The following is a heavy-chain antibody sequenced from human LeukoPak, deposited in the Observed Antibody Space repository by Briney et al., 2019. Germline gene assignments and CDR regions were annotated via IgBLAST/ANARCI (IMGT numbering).Heavy chain of an antibody. CDR2: IYSGGST. Sequence: GGSLRLSCAASGFTVSSSYMSWVRQAPGKGLEWVSVIYSGGSTYYADSVKGRFTISRDNSKNTLYLQMNSLRAEDTAVYYCASSSGWYLTFDYWGQGTLVTVSS. CDR3: ASSSGWYLTFDY. J-gene: IGHJ4*02. D-gene: IGHD6-19*01. CDR1: GFTVSSSY. V-gene: IGHV3-53*01.